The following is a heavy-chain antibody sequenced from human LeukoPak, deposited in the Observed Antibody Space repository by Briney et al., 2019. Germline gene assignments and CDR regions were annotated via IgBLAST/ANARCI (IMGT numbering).Heavy chain of an antibody. CDR2: INSDGSST. D-gene: IGHD3-10*01. J-gene: IGHJ1*01. Sequence: GGSLRLSCAASGFTFSSYWMHWVRQAPGKGLVWVSRINSDGSSTSYADSVKGRFTISRDNAKNTLYLQMNSLRAEDTAVYYCARPEFGELLNAEYFQHWGQGTLVTVSS. V-gene: IGHV3-74*01. CDR1: GFTFSSYW. CDR3: ARPEFGELLNAEYFQH.